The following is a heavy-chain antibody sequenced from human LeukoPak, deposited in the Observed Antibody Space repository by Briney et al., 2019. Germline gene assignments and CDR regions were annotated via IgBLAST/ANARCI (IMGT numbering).Heavy chain of an antibody. J-gene: IGHJ6*02. CDR1: GGSISSYY. D-gene: IGHD6-19*01. CDR3: ARFKAEDSGWYPSYYYGMDV. CDR2: IYYSGST. Sequence: PSETLSLTCTVSGGSISSYYWSWIRQPPGKGLEWIGYIYYSGSTNYNPSLKSRVTISVDTSKNQFSLKLSSVTAADTAVYYCARFKAEDSGWYPSYYYGMDVWGQGTTVTVS. V-gene: IGHV4-59*01.